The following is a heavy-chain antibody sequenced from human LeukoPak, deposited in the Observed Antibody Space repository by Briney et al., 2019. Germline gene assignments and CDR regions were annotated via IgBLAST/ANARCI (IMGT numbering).Heavy chain of an antibody. J-gene: IGHJ3*02. CDR1: GFTFSSYG. Sequence: GGSLRLSCAASGFTFSSYGMSWVRQAPGKGLEWVSAISGSGGSTYYADSVKGRFTISRDNSKNTLYLQMNSLRAEDTAVYYCAKILRQHYYDSSGYYHGAFDIWGQGTMVTVSS. V-gene: IGHV3-23*01. CDR2: ISGSGGST. CDR3: AKILRQHYYDSSGYYHGAFDI. D-gene: IGHD3-22*01.